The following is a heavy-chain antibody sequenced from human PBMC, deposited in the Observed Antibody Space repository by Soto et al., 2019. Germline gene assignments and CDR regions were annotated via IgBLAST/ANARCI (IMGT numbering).Heavy chain of an antibody. CDR2: ISSSSSYL. D-gene: IGHD3-22*01. J-gene: IGHJ4*02. CDR1: GFTFSSYS. CDR3: ARYIVDSSGYFMTFGY. Sequence: EVQLVESGGGLVKPGGSLRLSCAASGFTFSSYSMNWVRQAPGKGLEWVSAISSSSSYLYYADSVKGRFTISRDNAKNSLYLQMNSLRAEETAVCYCARYIVDSSGYFMTFGYWGQGTLVTVSS. V-gene: IGHV3-21*01.